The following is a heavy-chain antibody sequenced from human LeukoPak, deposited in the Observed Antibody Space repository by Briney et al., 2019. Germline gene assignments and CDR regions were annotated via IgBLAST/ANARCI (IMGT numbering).Heavy chain of an antibody. V-gene: IGHV4-4*07. Sequence: SETLSLTCTVSGGSISSYYWSWIRQPAGKGLEWIGRIYTSGSTNYNPSLKSRVTMSVDTSKNQFSLKLSSVTAADTAVYYCARVYDSSGYYSPLAFDIWGQGTMVTVSS. D-gene: IGHD3-22*01. CDR2: IYTSGST. CDR3: ARVYDSSGYYSPLAFDI. CDR1: GGSISSYY. J-gene: IGHJ3*02.